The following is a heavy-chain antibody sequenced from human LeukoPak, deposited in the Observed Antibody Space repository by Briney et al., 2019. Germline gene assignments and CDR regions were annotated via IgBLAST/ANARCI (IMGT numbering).Heavy chain of an antibody. J-gene: IGHJ4*02. CDR3: ARDPYDHSTVYDFWSGYPDY. D-gene: IGHD3-3*01. CDR1: GYTFTGYY. CDR2: INPNSGGT. Sequence: ASVKVSCKASGYTFTGYYMHWVRQAPGQGLEWMGWINPNSGGTNYAQKFQGRVTMTRDTSISTAYMELSRLRSDDTAVYYCARDPYDHSTVYDFWSGYPDYWGQGTLVTVSS. V-gene: IGHV1-2*02.